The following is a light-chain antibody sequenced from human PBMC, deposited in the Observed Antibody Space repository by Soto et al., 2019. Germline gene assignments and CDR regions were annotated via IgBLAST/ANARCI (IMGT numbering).Light chain of an antibody. J-gene: IGLJ2*01. Sequence: QLVLTQSPSASASLGASVKLTCTLSSGHSNYAIAWHQQQSEKGPRYLMKLNSDGCHSKGDGIPDRFSGSSSGAERYLTISSLQSEDEADSYCQTWGSGIVVFGGGTKLTVL. V-gene: IGLV4-69*01. CDR2: LNSDGCH. CDR1: SGHSNYA. CDR3: QTWGSGIVV.